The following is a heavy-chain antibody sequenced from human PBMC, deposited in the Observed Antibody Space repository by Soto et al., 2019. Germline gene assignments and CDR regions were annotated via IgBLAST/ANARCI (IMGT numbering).Heavy chain of an antibody. CDR2: ISTYNGDT. CDR3: AKDGNNVVHLFDY. D-gene: IGHD3-10*01. CDR1: GYTFITYG. Sequence: ASVKVSCKASGYTFITYGMSWVRQAPGQGLDWMGWISTYNGDTKYADRLQGRVTMTTDTITGTAYMELRSLRSDDTAVYYCAKDGNNVVHLFDYWGQGTLVTVSS. J-gene: IGHJ4*02. V-gene: IGHV1-18*01.